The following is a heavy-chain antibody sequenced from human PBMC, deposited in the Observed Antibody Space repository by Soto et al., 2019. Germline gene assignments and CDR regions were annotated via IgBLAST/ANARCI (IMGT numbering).Heavy chain of an antibody. V-gene: IGHV4-39*01. CDR3: ARLAGRRRNKLIVVVPAAPDYYYMDV. J-gene: IGHJ6*03. CDR1: GGSISSSSYY. Sequence: QLQLQESGPGLVKPSETLSLTCTVSGGSISSSSYYWGWIRQPPGKGLEWIGSIYYSGSTYYNPSLKSRVTISVDTSKNQFSLKLSSVTAADTAVYYCARLAGRRRNKLIVVVPAAPDYYYMDVWGKGTTVTVSS. CDR2: IYYSGST. D-gene: IGHD2-2*01.